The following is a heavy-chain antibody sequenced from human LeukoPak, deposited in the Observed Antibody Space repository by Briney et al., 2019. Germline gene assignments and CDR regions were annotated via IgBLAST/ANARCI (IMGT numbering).Heavy chain of an antibody. CDR3: ARGQGGQYFDY. Sequence: SETLSLTCTVSGGSISSYYWSWIRQPPGKGLEWIGCIYYSGSTNYNPSLKSRVTISVDLSKNQFSLKLSSVTAADTAVYYCARGQGGQYFDYWGQGTLVTVSS. CDR1: GGSISSYY. V-gene: IGHV4-59*01. CDR2: IYYSGST. D-gene: IGHD1-26*01. J-gene: IGHJ4*02.